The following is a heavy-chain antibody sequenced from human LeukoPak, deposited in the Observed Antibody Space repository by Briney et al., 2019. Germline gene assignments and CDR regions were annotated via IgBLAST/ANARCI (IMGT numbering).Heavy chain of an antibody. J-gene: IGHJ4*02. Sequence: GGSLRLSCAASGFTFRNYGMHWVRLAPGKGLEWVAFIRYDGSIKYYVDSVKGRFTVSRDNSKNTLYLQMNSLRAEDTAVYYCAKDENVGGDYFDYWGQGTLVTVSS. D-gene: IGHD3-10*01. CDR1: GFTFRNYG. CDR2: IRYDGSIK. CDR3: AKDENVGGDYFDY. V-gene: IGHV3-30*02.